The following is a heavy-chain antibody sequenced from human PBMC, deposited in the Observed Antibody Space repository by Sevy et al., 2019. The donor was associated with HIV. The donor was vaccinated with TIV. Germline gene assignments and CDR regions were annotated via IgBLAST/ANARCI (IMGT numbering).Heavy chain of an antibody. D-gene: IGHD4-17*01. V-gene: IGHV3-33*01. Sequence: GGSLRLSCAASGFTFSSYGMHWVRQGPGKGLEWVAVIWFDGSNTYYADSVKGRFTISRDIAKNTLHLQMNSLRAEDTAVYYCARDLEFYEPGDYGPAFMPDYWGQGTLVTVSS. CDR3: ARDLEFYEPGDYGPAFMPDY. CDR2: IWFDGSNT. CDR1: GFTFSSYG. J-gene: IGHJ4*02.